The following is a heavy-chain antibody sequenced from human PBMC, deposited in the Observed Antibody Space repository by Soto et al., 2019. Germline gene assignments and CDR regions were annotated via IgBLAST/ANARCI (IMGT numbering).Heavy chain of an antibody. D-gene: IGHD2-15*01. Sequence: QVQLQESGPGLVKPSGTLSLTCAVSSGSISSNNWWSWVRQPPGKGLEWIGEIYHSGSTNYNPSLKSRVTISVDKSTNQFSLRLSSVTAADTAVYYCARTYCSGGSCYAAFDIWGQGTMVTVSS. V-gene: IGHV4-4*02. CDR3: ARTYCSGGSCYAAFDI. CDR1: SGSISSNNW. J-gene: IGHJ3*02. CDR2: IYHSGST.